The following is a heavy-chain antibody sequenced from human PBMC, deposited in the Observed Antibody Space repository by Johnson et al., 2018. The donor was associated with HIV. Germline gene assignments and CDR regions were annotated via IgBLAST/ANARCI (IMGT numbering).Heavy chain of an antibody. CDR1: GFTFSSYA. V-gene: IGHV3-30-3*01. Sequence: QVQLVESGGVVVQPGGSLRLSCAASGFTFSSYAMHWVRQAPGKGLEWVAVISYDGSNKYYADSVKGRFTISRDNSKNTLYLQMNSLRAEDTAVYYCARDAAMKTRGAFDIWGQGTMVTVSS. CDR3: ARDAAMKTRGAFDI. CDR2: ISYDGSNK. D-gene: IGHD2-2*01. J-gene: IGHJ3*02.